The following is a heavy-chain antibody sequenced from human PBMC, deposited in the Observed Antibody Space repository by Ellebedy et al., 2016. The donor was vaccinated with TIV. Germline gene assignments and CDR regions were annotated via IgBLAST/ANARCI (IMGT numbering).Heavy chain of an antibody. D-gene: IGHD6-19*01. CDR3: ARHHPYMGSGWYRSFDY. CDR2: IYYSGST. Sequence: SETLSLTCTVSGGSISSYYWSWIRQPPGKGLEWIGYIYYSGSTYYNPSLKSRVTISVDTSKNQFSVKLSSVTAADTAVYYCARHHPYMGSGWYRSFDYWGQGTLVTVSS. V-gene: IGHV4-59*04. CDR1: GGSISSYY. J-gene: IGHJ4*02.